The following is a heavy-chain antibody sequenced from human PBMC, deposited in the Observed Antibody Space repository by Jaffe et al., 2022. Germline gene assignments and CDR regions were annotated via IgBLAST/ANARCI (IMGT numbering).Heavy chain of an antibody. CDR3: ARDGDVDSKPAEEHYYYYMDV. CDR2: ISSSSSYI. D-gene: IGHD5-12*01. V-gene: IGHV3-21*01. J-gene: IGHJ6*03. CDR1: GFTFSSYS. Sequence: EVQLVESGGGLVKPGGSLRLSCAASGFTFSSYSMNWVRQAPGKGLEWVSSISSSSSYIYYADSVKGRFTISRDNAKNSLYLQMNSLRAEDTAVYYCARDGDVDSKPAEEHYYYYMDVWGKGTTVTVSS.